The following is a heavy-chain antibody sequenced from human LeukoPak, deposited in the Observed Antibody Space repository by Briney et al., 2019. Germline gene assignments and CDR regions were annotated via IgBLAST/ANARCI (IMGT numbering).Heavy chain of an antibody. CDR2: ISGSGGST. CDR3: AKAELGVDTFFDY. CDR1: GFTFSSYA. J-gene: IGHJ4*02. D-gene: IGHD3-3*01. Sequence: GGSLRLSCAASGFTFSSYAMSWVRQAPGKGLEWVSAISGSGGSTYYADSVKGRFIISRDNSKRTLFLQMNSLRAEDTAFYYCAKAELGVDTFFDYWGQGTLVTVSS. V-gene: IGHV3-23*01.